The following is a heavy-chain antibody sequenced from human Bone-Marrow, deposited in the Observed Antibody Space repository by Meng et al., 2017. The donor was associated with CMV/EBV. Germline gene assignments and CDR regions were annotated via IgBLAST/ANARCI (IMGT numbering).Heavy chain of an antibody. CDR3: ARGKPGYSSSWYPHFDY. V-gene: IGHV4-34*01. Sequence: ESLKISCAVYGGSFSGYYWSWIRQPPGKGLEWIGEINHSGSTNYNPSLKSRVTISVDTSKNQFSLKLSAVTAADTAVYYCARGKPGYSSSWYPHFDYWGQGTLVTFSS. J-gene: IGHJ4*02. CDR2: INHSGST. CDR1: GGSFSGYY. D-gene: IGHD6-13*01.